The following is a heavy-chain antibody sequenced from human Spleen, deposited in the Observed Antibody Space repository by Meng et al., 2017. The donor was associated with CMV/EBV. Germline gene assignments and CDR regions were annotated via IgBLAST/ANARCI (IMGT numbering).Heavy chain of an antibody. J-gene: IGHJ4*02. CDR1: GGSMSSYY. CDR3: ARARFDY. CDR2: IYHSGST. Sequence: SETLSLTCTVSGGSMSSYYWSWIRQPPGKGLEWIGSIYHSGSTYYNPSLKSRVTISVDTSKNQFSLKLSSVTAADTAVYYCARARFDYWGQGTLVTVSS. V-gene: IGHV4-38-2*02.